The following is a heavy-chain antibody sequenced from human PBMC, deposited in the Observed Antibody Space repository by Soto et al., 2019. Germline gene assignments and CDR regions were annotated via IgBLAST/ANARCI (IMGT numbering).Heavy chain of an antibody. CDR3: ARSLLDEYSSSWRSAYYGMDV. V-gene: IGHV1-2*02. Sequence: GASVKVSCKASGYTFTNYGITWVRQAPGQGLEWMGWINPNSGGTNNAQKFQGRVTMTRDTSTSTVYMELSALIPDDTAVYYCARSLLDEYSSSWRSAYYGMDVWGQGTTVTVSS. J-gene: IGHJ6*02. D-gene: IGHD6-13*01. CDR2: INPNSGGT. CDR1: GYTFTNYG.